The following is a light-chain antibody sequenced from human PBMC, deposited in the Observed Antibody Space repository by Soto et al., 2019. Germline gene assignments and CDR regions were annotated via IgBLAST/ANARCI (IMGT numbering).Light chain of an antibody. CDR1: QSVRNSY. CDR3: QQYGSSPYT. J-gene: IGKJ2*01. V-gene: IGKV3-20*01. CDR2: GAS. Sequence: EILLTQSPGTLSLSPGERATLSCRASQSVRNSYLAWYQQKPGQAPRLLIYGASGRATGIPDRLSGSGSGTDFTLTISTLEPEDFAVYYCQQYGSSPYTFGQGTKLEI.